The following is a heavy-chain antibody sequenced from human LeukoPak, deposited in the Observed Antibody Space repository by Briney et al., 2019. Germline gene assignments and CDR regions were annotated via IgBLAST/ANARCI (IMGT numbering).Heavy chain of an antibody. Sequence: SVKVSCKASGGTFSSYAISWVRQAPGQGLEWMGRIIPIFGAANYAQKFQGRVTITTDESTSPAYMELSSLRSEDTAVYYCARAGGYSYGSFDYWGQGTLVTVSS. V-gene: IGHV1-69*05. CDR2: IIPIFGAA. D-gene: IGHD5-18*01. CDR1: GGTFSSYA. CDR3: ARAGGYSYGSFDY. J-gene: IGHJ4*02.